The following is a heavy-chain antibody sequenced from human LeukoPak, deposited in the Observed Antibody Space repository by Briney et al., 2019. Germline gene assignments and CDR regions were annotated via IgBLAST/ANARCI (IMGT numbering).Heavy chain of an antibody. V-gene: IGHV3-23*01. CDR1: GFTFSSYA. Sequence: GGSLRLSCAASGFTFSSYAMSWVRQAPGKGLEWVSATSGSGGSTYYADSVKGWFTISRDNSKNTLYLQMNSLRAEDTAVYYCAKDRRIAAAATGFDYWGQGTLVTVSS. D-gene: IGHD6-13*01. CDR3: AKDRRIAAAATGFDY. CDR2: TSGSGGST. J-gene: IGHJ4*02.